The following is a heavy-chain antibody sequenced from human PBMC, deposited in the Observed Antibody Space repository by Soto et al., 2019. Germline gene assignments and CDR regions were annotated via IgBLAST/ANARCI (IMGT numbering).Heavy chain of an antibody. V-gene: IGHV1-18*04. D-gene: IGHD3-16*01. J-gene: IGHJ4*02. CDR1: GYTFTSSG. Sequence: GASVKVSCKASGYTFTSSGISWARQAPGQGLEWMGWISAYKGNTIYAQKLQGRVTMTTDTSTRTAYMELRSLRSDDTAVYYCARGLNPWVLFDYWGQGTLVTVSS. CDR3: ARGLNPWVLFDY. CDR2: ISAYKGNT.